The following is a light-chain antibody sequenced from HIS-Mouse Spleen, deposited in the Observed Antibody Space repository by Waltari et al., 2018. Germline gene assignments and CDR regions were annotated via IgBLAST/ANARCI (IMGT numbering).Light chain of an antibody. V-gene: IGKV1-13*02. CDR3: QQFNSYPIT. CDR1: QGISSP. CDR2: DAS. Sequence: AIQFTQSPSSLSASVRDRVTITCRASQGISSPLAWYQQKPGTAPKLLIYDASSLESGVPSRFSGSGSGTDFTLTISSLQPEDFATYYCQQFNSYPITFGQGTRLEIK. J-gene: IGKJ5*01.